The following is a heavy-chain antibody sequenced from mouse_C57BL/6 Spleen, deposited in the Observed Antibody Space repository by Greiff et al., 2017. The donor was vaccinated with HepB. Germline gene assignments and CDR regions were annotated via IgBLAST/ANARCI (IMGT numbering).Heavy chain of an antibody. CDR3: ASHYYDYPWFAY. D-gene: IGHD2-4*01. J-gene: IGHJ3*01. CDR2: ISYDGSN. Sequence: DVQLVESGPGLVKPSQSLSLTCSVTGYSITSGYYWNWIRQFPGNKLEWMGYISYDGSNNYNPSLKNRISITRDTSKNQFFLKLNSVTTEDTATYYCASHYYDYPWFAYWGQGTLVTVSA. CDR1: GYSITSGYY. V-gene: IGHV3-6*01.